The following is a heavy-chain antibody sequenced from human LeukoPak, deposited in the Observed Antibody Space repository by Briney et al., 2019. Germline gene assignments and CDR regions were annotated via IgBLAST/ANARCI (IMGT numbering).Heavy chain of an antibody. CDR1: GFTFNNYA. J-gene: IGHJ4*02. D-gene: IGHD3-22*01. V-gene: IGHV3-23*01. CDR2: ISGSGGAT. CDR3: ASSDYFDSSDYGDY. Sequence: PAGSLRLSCAASGFTFNNYAMSWVRQAPGKGLEWVSAISGSGGATYYADSVKGRFTISRDNSKNTLYLQMNSLRAEDTALYYCASSDYFDSSDYGDYWGQGTLVTVSS.